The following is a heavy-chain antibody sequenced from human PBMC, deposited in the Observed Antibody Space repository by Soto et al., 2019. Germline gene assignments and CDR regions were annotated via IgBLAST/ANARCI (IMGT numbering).Heavy chain of an antibody. D-gene: IGHD3-16*01. CDR3: ARGRGEFDY. V-gene: IGHV4-34*01. Sequence: XETLCLTCNVDVGSLSDNYCNWLRQPPGKGLEWIGEINHSGNTNYNPSLRSRVTISIDTSKNQLSLNLRSVSAADTAVYYCARGRGEFDYWGQGTPVTVSS. CDR1: VGSLSDNY. J-gene: IGHJ4*02. CDR2: INHSGNT.